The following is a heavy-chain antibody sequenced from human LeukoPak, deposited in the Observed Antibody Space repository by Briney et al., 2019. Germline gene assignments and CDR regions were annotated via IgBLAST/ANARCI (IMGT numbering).Heavy chain of an antibody. CDR2: ISGGGVHT. Sequence: GGSPRLSCAASGFSFSGYALSWVRQAPGKGVEWVSGISGGGVHTNYADSVKARFTASGDNSKNTMFLQMDSLRAEVTAVYYCAKRVQGNTGPFDSWGQGTLASVSS. J-gene: IGHJ4*02. V-gene: IGHV3-23*01. D-gene: IGHD4-23*01. CDR1: GFSFSGYA. CDR3: AKRVQGNTGPFDS.